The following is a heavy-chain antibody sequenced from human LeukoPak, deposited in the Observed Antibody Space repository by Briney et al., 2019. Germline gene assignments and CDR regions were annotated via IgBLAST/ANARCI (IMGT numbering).Heavy chain of an antibody. V-gene: IGHV1-69*04. D-gene: IGHD3-16*01. CDR2: IIPILGIA. CDR3: ARGVGDGGFDY. CDR1: RGTFSSDA. Sequence: ASVKVSCKASRGTFSSDAISWVRQAPGQGLEWMGRIIPILGIANYAQKFQGRVTITADKSTSTAYMELSSLRSEDTAVYYCARGVGDGGFDYWGQGTLVTVSS. J-gene: IGHJ4*02.